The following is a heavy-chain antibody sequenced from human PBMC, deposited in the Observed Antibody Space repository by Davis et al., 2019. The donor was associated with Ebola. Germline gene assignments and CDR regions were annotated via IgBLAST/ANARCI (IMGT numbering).Heavy chain of an antibody. V-gene: IGHV4-59*01. CDR1: GGSISSYY. Sequence: SETLSLTCTVSGGSISSYYWSWIRQPPGKGLEWIGYIYYSGSTNYNPSLKSRVTISVDTSKNQFSLKLSSVTAADTAVYYCARAGVSSGYYYEYFQHWGQGTLVTVSS. J-gene: IGHJ1*01. D-gene: IGHD3-22*01. CDR3: ARAGVSSGYYYEYFQH. CDR2: IYYSGST.